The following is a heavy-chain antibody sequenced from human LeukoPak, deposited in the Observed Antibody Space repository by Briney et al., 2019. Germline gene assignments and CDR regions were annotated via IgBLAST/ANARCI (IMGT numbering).Heavy chain of an antibody. CDR2: IKQDGSEK. V-gene: IGHV3-7*03. D-gene: IGHD6-13*01. CDR1: GFTFSSYW. CDR3: ARDVLTLIAAAGTEVYYFDY. J-gene: IGHJ4*02. Sequence: GGSLRLSCAASGFTFSSYWMRWVRQAPGKGLECVANIKQDGSEKYYVDSVKGRFTISRDNAKNSLYLQMNSLRAEDTAVYYCARDVLTLIAAAGTEVYYFDYWGQGTLVTVSS.